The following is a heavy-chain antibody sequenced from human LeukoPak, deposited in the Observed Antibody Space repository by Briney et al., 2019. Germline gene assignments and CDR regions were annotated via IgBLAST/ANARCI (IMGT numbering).Heavy chain of an antibody. D-gene: IGHD6-6*01. CDR1: GYTFTGYY. CDR3: AAIAARPSYYYMDV. Sequence: ASVKVSCKASGYTFTGYYMHWVRQAPGQGLEWMGWINPNSGGTNYAQKFQGRVTMTRDTSISTAYMELSRLRSEDTAVYYCAAIAARPSYYYMDVWGKGTTVTVSS. J-gene: IGHJ6*03. V-gene: IGHV1-2*02. CDR2: INPNSGGT.